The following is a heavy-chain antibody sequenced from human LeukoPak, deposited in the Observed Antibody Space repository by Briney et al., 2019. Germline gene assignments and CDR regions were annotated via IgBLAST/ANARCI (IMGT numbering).Heavy chain of an antibody. CDR1: AFTFSSSG. CDR2: ISYDGKTK. V-gene: IGHV3-30*03. CDR3: ASARGSNYGSLGD. Sequence: GGSLRLSCAASAFTFSSSGMHWVRQAPGKGLEWVAVISYDGKTKYYADSVKGRFTVSRDNSKNTLYLQMDSLRAEDTAVYYCASARGSNYGSLGDWGQGTLVTVSS. J-gene: IGHJ4*02. D-gene: IGHD5-18*01.